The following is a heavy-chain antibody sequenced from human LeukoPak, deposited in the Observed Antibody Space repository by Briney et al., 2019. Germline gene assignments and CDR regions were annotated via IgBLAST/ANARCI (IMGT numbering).Heavy chain of an antibody. J-gene: IGHJ3*02. CDR3: AKLGYCGGDCHLGAFDI. CDR2: ISGSGGST. V-gene: IGHV3-23*01. D-gene: IGHD2-21*02. CDR1: GFTFSSYA. Sequence: AGGSLRLSCAASGFTFSSYAMSWVRQAPGKGLEWVSAISGSGGSTYYADSVKGRFTISRDNSKNTLYLQMNSLRAEDTAVYYCAKLGYCGGDCHLGAFDIWGQGTTVTVSS.